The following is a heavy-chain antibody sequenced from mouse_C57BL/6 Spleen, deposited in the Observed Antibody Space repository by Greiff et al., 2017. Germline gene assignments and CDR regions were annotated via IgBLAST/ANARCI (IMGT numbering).Heavy chain of an antibody. CDR1: GYTFTSYG. J-gene: IGHJ4*01. CDR2: IDPRSGNT. Sequence: QVQLKESGAELARPGASVKLSCKASGYTFTSYGISWVKQRPGQGLEWIGEIDPRSGNTYYNEKFKGKATLTADTSSSTAYMELRSLTSEDSAVYSGENYQDYGPYAMDYWGQGTSVTVSS. D-gene: IGHD1-1*02. CDR3: ENYQDYGPYAMDY. V-gene: IGHV1-81*01.